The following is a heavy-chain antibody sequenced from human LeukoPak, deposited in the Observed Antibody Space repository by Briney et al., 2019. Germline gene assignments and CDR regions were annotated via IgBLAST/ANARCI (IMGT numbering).Heavy chain of an antibody. J-gene: IGHJ5*02. CDR3: ARVSAWYHDILTGYFHWFDP. CDR1: GGSFSGYY. V-gene: IGHV4-34*01. D-gene: IGHD3-9*01. CDR2: INHSGST. Sequence: SETLSLTCAVYGGSFSGYYWSWIRQPPGKGLEWIGEINHSGSTNYNPSLKSRVTISVDTSKNQFSLKLSSVTAADTAVYYCARVSAWYHDILTGYFHWFDPWGQGTLVTVSS.